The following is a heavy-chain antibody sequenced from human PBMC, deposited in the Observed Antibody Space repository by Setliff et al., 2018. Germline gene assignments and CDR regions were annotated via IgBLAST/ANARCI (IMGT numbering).Heavy chain of an antibody. V-gene: IGHV4-61*09. CDR2: IYTSGST. CDR3: ARAGPYYDFWSGYYRTMDV. D-gene: IGHD3-3*01. CDR1: GGSISSGIYY. Sequence: SETLSLTCTVSGGSISSGIYYWSWIRQPAGKGLEWIGHIYTSGSTNYNPSLKSRVTISVDTSENQFSLRLSSVAAADTAVYYCARAGPYYDFWSGYYRTMDVWGKGTTVTVSS. J-gene: IGHJ6*03.